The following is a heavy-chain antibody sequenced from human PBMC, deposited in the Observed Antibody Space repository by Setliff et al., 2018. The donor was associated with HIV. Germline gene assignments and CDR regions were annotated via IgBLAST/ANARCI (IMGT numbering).Heavy chain of an antibody. D-gene: IGHD3-3*01. J-gene: IGHJ4*02. V-gene: IGHV4-38-2*01. CDR3: ARVPFTTCFDY. CDR1: GYSISSGYY. CDR2: IYHSGGT. Sequence: PSETLSLTCAVSGYSISSGYYWGWIRQPPGRGLEWIGNIYHSGGTHYNPSLRSRVTISVDTSKTHFSLKLRPVTAADTAVFYCARVPFTTCFDYWVQGIRFTVSA.